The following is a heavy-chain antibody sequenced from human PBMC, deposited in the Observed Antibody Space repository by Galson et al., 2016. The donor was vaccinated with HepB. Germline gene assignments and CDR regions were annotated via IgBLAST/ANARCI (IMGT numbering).Heavy chain of an antibody. CDR3: VHRAVYDFGDPFDY. V-gene: IGHV2-5*02. Sequence: PALVKPTQTLSLTCTFSGFSLSTSGVGVGWIRQPPGKALEWLALIYWDDDKRFSPSLTSRLNITKDTSKNQVVLTITNMDPVDTSTYYCVHRAVYDFGDPFDYWGQGTLVTVSS. D-gene: IGHD4-17*01. J-gene: IGHJ4*02. CDR1: GFSLSTSGVG. CDR2: IYWDDDK.